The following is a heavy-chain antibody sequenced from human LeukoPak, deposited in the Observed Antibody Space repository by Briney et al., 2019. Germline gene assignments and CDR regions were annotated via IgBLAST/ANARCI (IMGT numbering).Heavy chain of an antibody. CDR3: AVAYSYGRDAFDI. CDR2: INPGGGST. V-gene: IGHV1-46*01. J-gene: IGHJ3*02. Sequence: GASVKVSCKASGYTFTSYYIHWVRQAPGQGLEWMGIINPGGGSTSYAQKLQGRVTMTRDTSTSTVYMQLSSLRSEDTAVYYCAVAYSYGRDAFDIWGQGTMVTVSS. D-gene: IGHD5-18*01. CDR1: GYTFTSYY.